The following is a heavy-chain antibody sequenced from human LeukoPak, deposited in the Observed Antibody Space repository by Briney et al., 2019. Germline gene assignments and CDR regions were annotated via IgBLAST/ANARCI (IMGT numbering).Heavy chain of an antibody. CDR2: MYRSGST. V-gene: IGHV4-30-4*08. D-gene: IGHD3-22*01. Sequence: SQTLSLTCSVSGVSISSDDYYWSWIRQPPGKGLEFIGYMYRSGSTYYNPSLKSRVTISVDTSKNQFSLKLSSVTAADTAVYYCARSSGYYFNWFDPWGQGTLVTVSS. J-gene: IGHJ5*02. CDR1: GVSISSDDYY. CDR3: ARSSGYYFNWFDP.